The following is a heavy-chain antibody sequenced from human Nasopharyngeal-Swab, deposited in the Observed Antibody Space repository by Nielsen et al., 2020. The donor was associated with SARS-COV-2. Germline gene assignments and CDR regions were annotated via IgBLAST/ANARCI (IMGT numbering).Heavy chain of an antibody. CDR3: ARALEQLVTFYGMDV. V-gene: IGHV1-69*13. Sequence: SVKVSCKASGGTFSSYAISWVRQAPGQGLEWMGGIIPIFGTANYAQKFQGRVTITADESTSTAYMELSSLRSEDTAVYYCARALEQLVTFYGMDVWGQGTTVTVSS. J-gene: IGHJ6*02. CDR2: IIPIFGTA. CDR1: GGTFSSYA. D-gene: IGHD6-6*01.